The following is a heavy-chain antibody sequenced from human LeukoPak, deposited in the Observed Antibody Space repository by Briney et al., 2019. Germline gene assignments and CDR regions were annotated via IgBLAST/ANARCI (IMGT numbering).Heavy chain of an antibody. CDR1: GYTFTSYG. D-gene: IGHD4-11*01. CDR3: ARQQGLQNLNFDY. V-gene: IGHV1-46*01. CDR2: INPIGGTT. Sequence: ASVKVSCKASGYTFTSYGISWVRQAPGQGLEWMGIINPIGGTTHYPQNFQGRVTLTRDTSTSTVYMELSSLGSEDTAVYYCARQQGLQNLNFDYWGQGALVTVSS. J-gene: IGHJ4*02.